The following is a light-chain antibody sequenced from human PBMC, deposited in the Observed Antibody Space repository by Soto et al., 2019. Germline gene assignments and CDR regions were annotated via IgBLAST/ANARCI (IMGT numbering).Light chain of an antibody. CDR2: AAS. Sequence: EIVLKQSPGTLSLSPGEWATLSCRASQSVSSPYLAWYQQKPGQAPRLLIYAASSRATGIPDRFSGSVSGTDFTLTISRLEPEDFAVYYCQRHGISPPGYTFGQGTKVEIK. CDR3: QRHGISPPGYT. CDR1: QSVSSPY. J-gene: IGKJ2*01. V-gene: IGKV3-20*01.